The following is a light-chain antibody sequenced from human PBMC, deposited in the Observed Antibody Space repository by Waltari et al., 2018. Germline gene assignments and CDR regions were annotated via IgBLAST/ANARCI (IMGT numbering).Light chain of an antibody. CDR1: QSISKF. CDR3: HQYHTYLWT. Sequence: DIQMTQSPSTLSAFVGDRVTITCWASQSISKFLAWYQLKPGKAPKLLIYGASTLDGGVPSRFSGSGSGAEFTLTISSLQPDDVATYHCHQYHTYLWTFGQGTKVEIK. V-gene: IGKV1-5*01. CDR2: GAS. J-gene: IGKJ1*01.